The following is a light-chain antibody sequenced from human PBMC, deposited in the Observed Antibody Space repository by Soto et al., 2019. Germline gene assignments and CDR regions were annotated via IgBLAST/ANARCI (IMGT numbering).Light chain of an antibody. CDR2: GAS. CDR1: QSVSSN. Sequence: EIVMTQSPATLSVSPGERDTLSCRASQSVSSNLAWYQQKPGQAPRLLIYGASTRATGIPARFSGSGSGTYFTLTFISLQSEDFAVYYCQQYNNWPPRSTFGGGTKVDIK. CDR3: QQYNNWPPRST. V-gene: IGKV3-15*01. J-gene: IGKJ4*01.